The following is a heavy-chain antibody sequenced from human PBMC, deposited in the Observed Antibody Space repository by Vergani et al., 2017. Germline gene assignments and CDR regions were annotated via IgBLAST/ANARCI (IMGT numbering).Heavy chain of an antibody. J-gene: IGHJ4*02. D-gene: IGHD3-9*01. Sequence: QVQVVQSGAEVKKSGASVKVSCKTSGYTFSNYYMHWVRQAPGQGLEWMGIINPSGGHTNYAQKFQGRVTMTRDTSTSTVYMELSSRRSEDTAIYYCARGDYGILTGYRYWGQGPLVTVSA. CDR2: INPSGGHT. CDR3: ARGDYGILTGYRY. V-gene: IGHV1-46*03. CDR1: GYTFSNYY.